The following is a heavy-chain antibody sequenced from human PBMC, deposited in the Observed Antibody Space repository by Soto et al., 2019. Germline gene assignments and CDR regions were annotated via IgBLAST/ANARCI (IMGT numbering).Heavy chain of an antibody. CDR3: AKGKITAAGLSFDY. D-gene: IGHD6-13*01. V-gene: IGHV3-23*01. CDR2: ISGNAGST. J-gene: IGHJ4*02. Sequence: SLRLSCAASGFTFNIYAMSWVRQAPGKGLQWVSGISGNAGSTYYADSVKGRLTISRDNSKNTLYLQMHSLRAEDTAVYYCAKGKITAAGLSFDYWGQGTLVTVSS. CDR1: GFTFNIYA.